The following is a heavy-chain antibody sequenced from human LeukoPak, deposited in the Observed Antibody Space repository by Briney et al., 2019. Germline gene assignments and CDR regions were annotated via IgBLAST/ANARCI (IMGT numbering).Heavy chain of an antibody. CDR3: ARHGSFWSGKTSWFDP. J-gene: IGHJ5*02. D-gene: IGHD3-3*01. CDR2: IYYSGST. V-gene: IGHV4-59*08. Sequence: PSETLSLTCTVSGGSISSYYWSWIRQPPGKGLGWIGYIYYSGSTNYNPSLKSRVTISVDTSKNQFSLKLSSVTAADTAVYYCARHGSFWSGKTSWFDPWGQGTLVTVSS. CDR1: GGSISSYY.